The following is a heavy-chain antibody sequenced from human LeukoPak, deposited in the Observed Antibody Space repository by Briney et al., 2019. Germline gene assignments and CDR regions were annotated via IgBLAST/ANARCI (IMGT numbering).Heavy chain of an antibody. CDR1: VGSISSSSYY. J-gene: IGHJ4*02. V-gene: IGHV4-39*07. CDR3: ARVVYDSSTYPKSYFDF. CDR2: IYYRGIT. D-gene: IGHD3-22*01. Sequence: SETLSLTCTVSVGSISSSSYYWGWIRQPPGKGLEWIGSIYYRGITYYNPSLKSRVTISVDTSKNQFSLKLSSVTAADTAVYYCARVVYDSSTYPKSYFDFWGQGTLVTVSS.